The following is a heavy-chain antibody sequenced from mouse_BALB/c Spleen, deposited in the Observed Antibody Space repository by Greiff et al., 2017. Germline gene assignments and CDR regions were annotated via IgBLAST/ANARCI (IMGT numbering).Heavy chain of an antibody. D-gene: IGHD2-12*01. CDR3: ARKGAYYRYLDV. J-gene: IGHJ1*01. CDR2: ISYSGST. V-gene: IGHV3-2*02. Sequence: EVKLQESGPGLVKPSQSLSLTCTVTGYSITSDYAWNWIRQFPGNKLEWMGYISYSGSTSYNPSLKSRISITRDTSKNQFFLQLNSVTTEDTATYYCARKGAYYRYLDVWGAGTTVTVSS. CDR1: GYSITSDYA.